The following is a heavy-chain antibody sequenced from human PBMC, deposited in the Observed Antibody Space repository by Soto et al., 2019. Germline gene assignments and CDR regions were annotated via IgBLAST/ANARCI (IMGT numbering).Heavy chain of an antibody. D-gene: IGHD3-10*01. CDR3: VSYYGSGSFYTPFDY. V-gene: IGHV1-69*02. Sequence: QVQLVQSGAEVKKPGSSVKVSCKASGGTFSSYTISWVRQAPGQGLEWMGRIIPILAIANYPQKFQGRVTITADKSTSTAYMELSSLRSEDTAVYYCVSYYGSGSFYTPFDYWGQGTLVTVSS. J-gene: IGHJ4*02. CDR1: GGTFSSYT. CDR2: IIPILAIA.